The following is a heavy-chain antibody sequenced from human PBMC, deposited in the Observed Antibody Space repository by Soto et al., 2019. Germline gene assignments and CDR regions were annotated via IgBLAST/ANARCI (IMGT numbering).Heavy chain of an antibody. D-gene: IGHD3-22*01. Sequence: GGSLRLSCAASGFTFSSYAMSWVRQAPGKGLEWVSAISGSGGSTYYADSVKGRFTISRDNSKNTLYLQMNSLRAEDTAVYYCARAPYYYDSSGYQGGYYYYGMDVWGQGTTVTVSS. J-gene: IGHJ6*02. CDR1: GFTFSSYA. CDR2: ISGSGGST. V-gene: IGHV3-23*01. CDR3: ARAPYYYDSSGYQGGYYYYGMDV.